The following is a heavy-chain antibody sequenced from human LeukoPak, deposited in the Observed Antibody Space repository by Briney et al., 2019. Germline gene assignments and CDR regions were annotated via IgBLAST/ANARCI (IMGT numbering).Heavy chain of an antibody. CDR1: GFTFTNYA. CDR2: IVGSAGTT. V-gene: IGHV3-23*01. J-gene: IGHJ4*02. Sequence: GGSLRLSCVASGFTFTNYAMSWVRQALGKGLEWVSSIVGSAGTTSHADSVKGRFTISRDNSKNTLYLQMNSLGAEDTAVYYCAKDDDSSVYYYPDYWGQGSLVTVSS. CDR3: AKDDDSSVYYYPDY. D-gene: IGHD3-22*01.